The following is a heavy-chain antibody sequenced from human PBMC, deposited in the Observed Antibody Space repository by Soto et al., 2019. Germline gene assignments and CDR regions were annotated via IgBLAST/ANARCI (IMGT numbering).Heavy chain of an antibody. CDR3: ARDYVEGFGVVPPAY. V-gene: IGHV3-30-3*01. CDR2: ISYDGSNK. Sequence: GGSLRLSCAASGFTFSSYAMHWVRQAPGKGLEWVAVISYDGSNKYYADSVKGRFTISRDNSKNTLYLQMNSLRAEDTAVYYCARDYVEGFGVVPPAYWGEGT. CDR1: GFTFSSYA. J-gene: IGHJ4*02. D-gene: IGHD3-3*01.